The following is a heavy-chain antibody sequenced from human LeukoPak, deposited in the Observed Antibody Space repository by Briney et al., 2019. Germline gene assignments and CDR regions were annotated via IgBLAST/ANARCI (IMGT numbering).Heavy chain of an antibody. CDR3: ARDRREYYDTRGWYYYGLDV. J-gene: IGHJ6*02. V-gene: IGHV1-18*04. Sequence: GASVKVSCKASGYTFTGYYMHWVRQAPGQGLEWMGWISPYNGNTNYARKFQARVTMTTDTSTSTAYMELRSLRSDDTALYYCARDRREYYDTRGWYYYGLDVWGQGTTVTVSS. CDR2: ISPYNGNT. CDR1: GYTFTGYY. D-gene: IGHD3-22*01.